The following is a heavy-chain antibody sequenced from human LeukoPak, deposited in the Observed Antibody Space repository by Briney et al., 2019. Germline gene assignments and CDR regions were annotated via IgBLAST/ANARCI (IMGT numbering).Heavy chain of an antibody. CDR2: IIPIFGTA. CDR3: ARSDTAMATRPFDY. D-gene: IGHD5-18*01. Sequence: AASVKVSCKASGGTFSSYAISWVRQAPGQGLEWMGGIIPIFGTANYAQKFQGRVTITADESTSTAYMELSSLRSEDTAVYYCARSDTAMATRPFDYWGQGTLVTVSS. V-gene: IGHV1-69*13. J-gene: IGHJ4*02. CDR1: GGTFSSYA.